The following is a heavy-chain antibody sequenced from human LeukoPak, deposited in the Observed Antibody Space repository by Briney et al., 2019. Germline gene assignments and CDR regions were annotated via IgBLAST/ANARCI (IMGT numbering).Heavy chain of an antibody. D-gene: IGHD6-13*01. V-gene: IGHV3-9*01. CDR3: ARDPYSGSYVDYYYYYYMDV. CDR2: ISWNSGSI. Sequence: PGRSLRLSCAASGFTFDDYAMHWVRQAPGKGLEWVSGISWNSGSIGYADSVKGRFTISRDNAKNSLYLQIDSLRAEDTAVYYCARDPYSGSYVDYYYYYYMDVWGKGTTVTISS. CDR1: GFTFDDYA. J-gene: IGHJ6*03.